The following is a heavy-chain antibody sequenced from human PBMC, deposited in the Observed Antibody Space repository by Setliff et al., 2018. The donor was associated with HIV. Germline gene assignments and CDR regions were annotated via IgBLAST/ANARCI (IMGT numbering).Heavy chain of an antibody. D-gene: IGHD2-21*02. CDR2: IHASGKA. J-gene: IGHJ4*02. CDR3: ATLEPRGGNFLAY. V-gene: IGHV4-4*09. CDR1: GDTDFY. Sequence: SETLSLTCTVSGDTDFYWSWIRQSPGKGLEWIGYIHASGKANYNPSLKSRVTISFDTSKMQFSLRLTSVTAADTAVYYCATLEPRGGNFLAYWGQGTLVTVSS.